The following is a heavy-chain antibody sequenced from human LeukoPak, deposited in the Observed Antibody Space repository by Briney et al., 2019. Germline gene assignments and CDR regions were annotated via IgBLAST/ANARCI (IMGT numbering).Heavy chain of an antibody. V-gene: IGHV4-39*07. CDR2: MHFGGNT. CDR3: ARVPSTVYFDY. Sequence: SETLSLTCIVSGGSISSSSYYWGWIRQPPTKGLEWIGSMHFGGNTYYNPSLKGRVTISLDTFRNQFSLKVTSVTAADTAVYYCARVPSTVYFDYWGQGALVTVSS. CDR1: GGSISSSSYY. J-gene: IGHJ4*02. D-gene: IGHD4-17*01.